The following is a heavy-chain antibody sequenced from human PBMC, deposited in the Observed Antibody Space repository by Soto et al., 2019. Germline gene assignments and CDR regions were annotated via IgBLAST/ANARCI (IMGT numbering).Heavy chain of an antibody. CDR3: ARGCATTGCASRYDY. V-gene: IGHV1-3*01. D-gene: IGHD2-8*02. Sequence: GASVKVSCKASGYIFTDYAIHWVRQAPGQRLEWMGWINAGTGSTRYSENFQGRITIARDTSASTGYMELSSLISEDTAIYYCARGCATTGCASRYDYWGQGALVTVSS. CDR1: GYIFTDYA. CDR2: INAGTGST. J-gene: IGHJ4*02.